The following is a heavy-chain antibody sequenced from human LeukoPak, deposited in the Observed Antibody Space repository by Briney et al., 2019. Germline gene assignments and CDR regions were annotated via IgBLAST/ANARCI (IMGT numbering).Heavy chain of an antibody. D-gene: IGHD3-22*01. CDR3: ARSYYDSSGYYQYFQH. CDR2: ISSSSSYI. Sequence: GGSLRLSCAASGLTFSSYSMNWVRQAPGKGLEWVSSISSSSSYIYYADSVKGRFTISRDNAKNSLYLQMNSLRAEDTAVYYCARSYYDSSGYYQYFQHWGQGTLVTVSS. J-gene: IGHJ1*01. CDR1: GLTFSSYS. V-gene: IGHV3-21*01.